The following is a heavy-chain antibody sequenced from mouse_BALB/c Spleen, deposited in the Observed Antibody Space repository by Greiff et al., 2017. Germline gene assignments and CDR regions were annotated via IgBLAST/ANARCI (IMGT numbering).Heavy chain of an antibody. V-gene: IGHV5-17*02. CDR3: ARKCESYAMDY. Sequence: LVESGGGLVQPGGSRKLSCAASGFTFSSFGMHWVRQAPEKGLEWVAYISSGSSTIYYADTVKGRFTISRDNPKNTLFLQMTSLRSEDTAMYECARKCESYAMDYWGQGTSVTVSA. D-gene: IGHD1-3*01. CDR1: GFTFSSFG. CDR2: ISSGSSTI. J-gene: IGHJ4*01.